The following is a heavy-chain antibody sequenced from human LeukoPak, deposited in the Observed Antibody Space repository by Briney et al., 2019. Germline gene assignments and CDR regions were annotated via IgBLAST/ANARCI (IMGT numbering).Heavy chain of an antibody. V-gene: IGHV1-2*02. CDR3: SVWFGELSH. J-gene: IGHJ4*02. Sequence: ASVKVSCKTSGYTFTDYNIHWVRQAPGQGLEWMGWISPNSGGTNYAQRFQGMVTITRGTSISTAYMDLSSLKSDDTATYYCSVWFGELSHWGQGTLVTVSS. CDR2: ISPNSGGT. CDR1: GYTFTDYN. D-gene: IGHD3-10*01.